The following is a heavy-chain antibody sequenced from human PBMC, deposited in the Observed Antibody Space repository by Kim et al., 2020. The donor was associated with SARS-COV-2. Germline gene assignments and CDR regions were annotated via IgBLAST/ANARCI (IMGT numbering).Heavy chain of an antibody. V-gene: IGHV4-61*02. CDR2: IYTSGST. Sequence: SETLSLTCTVSGGSISSGSYYWIWIRQPAGKGLEWIGRIYTSGSTNYNPSLKSRVTISVDTSKNQFSLKLSSVTAADTAVYYCARAWSYFGWGSSGWFDPLGEGTLVTVS. J-gene: IGHJ5*02. CDR1: GGSISSGSYY. CDR3: ARAWSYFGWGSSGWFDP. D-gene: IGHD3-10*01.